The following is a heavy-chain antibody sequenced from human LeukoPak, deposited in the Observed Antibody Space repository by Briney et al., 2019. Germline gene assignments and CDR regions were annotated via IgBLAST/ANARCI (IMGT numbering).Heavy chain of an antibody. CDR1: GFTVSSNF. CDR3: ARLLEASAFDY. D-gene: IGHD5-12*01. J-gene: IGHJ4*02. Sequence: GGSLRLSCAVSGFTVSSNFMSWVRQAPGKGLEWVSVIYSGGNTYYADSVKGRFTISRDNLKNTLYLQMNSLRAEDTAVYYCARLLEASAFDYWGQGTLVTVSS. CDR2: IYSGGNT. V-gene: IGHV3-66*04.